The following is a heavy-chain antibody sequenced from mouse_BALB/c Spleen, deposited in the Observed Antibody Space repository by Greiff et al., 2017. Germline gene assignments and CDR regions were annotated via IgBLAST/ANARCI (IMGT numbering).Heavy chain of an antibody. CDR2: ISYSGST. D-gene: IGHD2-10*02. V-gene: IGHV3-2*02. CDR3: ARREYGNYYWYFDV. CDR1: GYSITSDYA. Sequence: EVQLVESGPGLVKPSQSLSLTTVTGYSITSDYAWNWIRQFPGNKLEWMGYISYSGSTRYNPSLKSRISITRDTSKNQFFLQLNSVTTEDTATYYCARREYGNYYWYFDVWGAGTTVTVSS. J-gene: IGHJ1*01.